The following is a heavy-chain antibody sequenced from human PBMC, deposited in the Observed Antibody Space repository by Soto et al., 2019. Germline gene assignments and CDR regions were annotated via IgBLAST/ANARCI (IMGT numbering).Heavy chain of an antibody. D-gene: IGHD3-9*01. CDR3: TTGIYYDILTGYHNVAY. CDR1: GFDLSHPW. V-gene: IGHV3-15*01. CDR2: IKSKTDGGTA. Sequence: PWGSLRLSCVASGFDLSHPWMTFFRQSSFKWLEWVVRIKSKTDGGTADYAAPVKGRATISRDDSKNTVYLQMNSLKTEDTAVYYCTTGIYYDILTGYHNVAYWGQGALVTVSS. J-gene: IGHJ4*02.